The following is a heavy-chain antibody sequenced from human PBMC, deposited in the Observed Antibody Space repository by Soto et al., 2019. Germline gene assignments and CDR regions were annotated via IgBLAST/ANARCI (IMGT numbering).Heavy chain of an antibody. Sequence: GESLKISCQGSGYSFTSYWIGWVRPMPGKGLEWMGIIYPGDSDTRYSPSFQGQVTISADKSISTAYPQWSSLKASDTAMYYCARTSAAGKYYYGMDVWGQGTTVTVSS. CDR3: ARTSAAGKYYYGMDV. CDR2: IYPGDSDT. J-gene: IGHJ6*02. CDR1: GYSFTSYW. D-gene: IGHD6-13*01. V-gene: IGHV5-51*01.